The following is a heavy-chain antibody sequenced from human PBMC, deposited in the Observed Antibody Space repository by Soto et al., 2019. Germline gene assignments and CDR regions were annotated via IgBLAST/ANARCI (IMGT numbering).Heavy chain of an antibody. V-gene: IGHV4-30-4*01. CDR3: ARLLMNYYRFDQ. D-gene: IGHD3-22*01. CDR2: IYYSGST. Sequence: PSETLSLTCNVSGGSISSADYYWSWIRQPPRKGLEWIGNIYYSGSTNYIPSLQSRVTIALDTSKSQFSLTLRSVSAADTAVYYCARLLMNYYRFDQWGQGTLVTVSS. CDR1: GGSISSADYY. J-gene: IGHJ5*02.